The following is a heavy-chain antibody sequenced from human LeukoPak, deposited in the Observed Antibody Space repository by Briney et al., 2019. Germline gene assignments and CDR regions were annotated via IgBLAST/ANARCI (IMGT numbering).Heavy chain of an antibody. CDR2: INHSGST. D-gene: IGHD3-22*01. J-gene: IGHJ4*02. CDR3: ARGRKDYYDSSGYYLPFDY. V-gene: IGHV4-34*01. Sequence: SETLSLTCAVYGGSFSGYYWSWIRQPPGKGLEWIGEINHSGSTNYNPSLKSRVTIPVDTSKNQFSLKLSSVTAADTAVYYCARGRKDYYDSSGYYLPFDYWGQGTLVTVSS. CDR1: GGSFSGYY.